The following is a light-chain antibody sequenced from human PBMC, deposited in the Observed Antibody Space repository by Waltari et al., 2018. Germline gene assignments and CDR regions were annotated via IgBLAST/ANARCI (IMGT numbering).Light chain of an antibody. Sequence: ETVMTQSPVTLSVSPGERATLSCRASQSIGTNLAWYQQKPGQAPRLLIFAASTRASVVPARFSGSGSGTEFTLTISSLQAEDFAVYYCQQYNNWPTYAFGQGTKLEI. J-gene: IGKJ2*01. CDR1: QSIGTN. CDR3: QQYNNWPTYA. CDR2: AAS. V-gene: IGKV3-15*01.